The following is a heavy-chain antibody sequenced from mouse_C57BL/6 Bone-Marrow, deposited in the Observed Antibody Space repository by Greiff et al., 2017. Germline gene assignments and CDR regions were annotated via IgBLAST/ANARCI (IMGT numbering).Heavy chain of an antibody. J-gene: IGHJ4*01. CDR2: LIPSSGYT. Sequence: VQLQQSGADLARPGASVTMSCKASGYTFTGYTMHWVQQRPGQGLAWIGHLIPSSGYTKYTQKFKDKATLTADKSYGTADMQLGSLTSWDSAVYYCTRGGDAVYAMDYWGQGTSVTGSS. V-gene: IGHV1-4*01. CDR1: GYTFTGYT. CDR3: TRGGDAVYAMDY.